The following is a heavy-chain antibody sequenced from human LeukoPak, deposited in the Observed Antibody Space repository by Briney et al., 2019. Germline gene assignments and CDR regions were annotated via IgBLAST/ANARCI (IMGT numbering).Heavy chain of an antibody. D-gene: IGHD6-19*01. CDR3: ARGGALTYSSGFDY. CDR1: GFTFSIYA. Sequence: PGGSLRLSCATSGFTFSIYAIHWVRQAPGKGLEWVAVMSVDGRNKYYADSVKGRFTLSRDNSKNMLFLQMSNLRPEDTAVYYCARGGALTYSSGFDYWGLGTLVTVSS. J-gene: IGHJ4*02. CDR2: MSVDGRNK. V-gene: IGHV3-30*04.